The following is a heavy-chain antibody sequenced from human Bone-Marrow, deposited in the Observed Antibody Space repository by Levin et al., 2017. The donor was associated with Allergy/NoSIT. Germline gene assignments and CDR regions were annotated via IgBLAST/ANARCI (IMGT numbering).Heavy chain of an antibody. CDR1: GFSLSSYT. CDR3: ARDQDHGLLSGLRWFDA. V-gene: IGHV3-21*01. J-gene: IGHJ5*02. CDR2: ISSSTSYI. Sequence: GESLKISCLASGFSLSSYTMNWVRQAPGKGLEWVSSISSSTSYIFYADSVKGRFTIPRDNAKNSVYLQLNDLRAEDTAVYFCARDQDHGLLSGLRWFDAWGQGTLVTVSS. D-gene: IGHD3-3*01.